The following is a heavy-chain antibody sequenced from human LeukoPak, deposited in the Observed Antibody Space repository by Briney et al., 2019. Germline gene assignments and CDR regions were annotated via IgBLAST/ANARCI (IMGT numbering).Heavy chain of an antibody. V-gene: IGHV5-51*01. CDR2: VHPGDSDI. CDR1: GYTFTSDW. CDR3: ARWAGYSISWHYFNY. D-gene: IGHD6-13*01. J-gene: IGHJ4*02. Sequence: GESLKISCKGSGYTFTSDWIGWVRQMPGKGLEWMGSVHPGDSDIRYSPSFQGQVTISADKSISTAYLQWSSLRASDTAMYYCARWAGYSISWHYFNYWGQGTPVTVSS.